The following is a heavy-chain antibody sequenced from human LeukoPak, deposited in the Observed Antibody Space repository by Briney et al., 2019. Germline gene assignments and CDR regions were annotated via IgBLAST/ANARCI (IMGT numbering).Heavy chain of an antibody. CDR3: TRDPRRLDY. CDR1: GFTFSSYW. CDR2: ISYDGSNE. V-gene: IGHV3-30*03. Sequence: GGSLRLSCAASGFTFSSYWMHWVRQAPGKGLVWVAIISYDGSNEYYADSVKGRFTISRDNSKNTLYLQMNSLRAEDTAVYYCTRDPRRLDYWGQGSQVTVSS. J-gene: IGHJ4*02.